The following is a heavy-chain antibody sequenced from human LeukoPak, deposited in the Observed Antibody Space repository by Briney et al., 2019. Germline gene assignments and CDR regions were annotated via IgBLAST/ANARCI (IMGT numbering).Heavy chain of an antibody. CDR2: INPSGGST. Sequence: ASVKVSCKPSGNTFTGYYMHWVRQAPGQGLEWMGIINPSGGSTSYAQKLQGRVTMTTDTSTSTAYMELRSLRSDDTAVYYCASGSSSLFDYWGQGTLVTVSS. CDR1: GNTFTGYY. D-gene: IGHD6-6*01. V-gene: IGHV1-46*01. CDR3: ASGSSSLFDY. J-gene: IGHJ4*02.